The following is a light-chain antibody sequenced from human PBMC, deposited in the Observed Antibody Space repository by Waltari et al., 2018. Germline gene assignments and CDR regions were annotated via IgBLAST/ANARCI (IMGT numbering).Light chain of an antibody. J-gene: IGLJ2*01. CDR2: EDT. CDR3: QSYDLNSRVV. CDR1: SGNIASNY. V-gene: IGLV6-57*03. Sequence: FMLTQPHSVSESPGKTVTISCTRSSGNIASNYVQWYQQRPGGAPTTIIYEDTQRPSGVPARFSSSLDSASTSASLAISGLITEDEADYYCQSYDLNSRVVFGGRTKLTVL.